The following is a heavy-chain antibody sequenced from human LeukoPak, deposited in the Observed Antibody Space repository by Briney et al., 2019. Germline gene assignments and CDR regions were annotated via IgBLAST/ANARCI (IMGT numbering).Heavy chain of an antibody. D-gene: IGHD6-19*01. CDR1: GYTFTGYY. J-gene: IGHJ4*02. V-gene: IGHV1-2*06. CDR2: IDPNSGGT. CDR3: ARDRAVALDY. Sequence: ASVKVSCKASGYTFTGYYMHWVRQAPGQRLEWMGRIDPNSGGTTYAQGFQGRVTMTRDTSISTAYMELSRLTSDDTAVYYCARDRAVALDYWGQGTLVTVSS.